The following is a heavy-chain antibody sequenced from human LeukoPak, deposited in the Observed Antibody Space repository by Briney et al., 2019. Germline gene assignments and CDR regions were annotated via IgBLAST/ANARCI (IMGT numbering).Heavy chain of an antibody. D-gene: IGHD1-14*01. V-gene: IGHV3-48*01. CDR2: ISSSSTTI. CDR3: ARDSTPEPFDY. CDR1: GFTFISYS. J-gene: IGHJ4*02. Sequence: GGSLRLSCAASGFTFISYSMNWVRQAPGKGLEWVSYISSSSTTIYYADSVKGRFTISRDKAKNSLYLQMNSLRAEDTAVYYCARDSTPEPFDYWGQGTLVTVSS.